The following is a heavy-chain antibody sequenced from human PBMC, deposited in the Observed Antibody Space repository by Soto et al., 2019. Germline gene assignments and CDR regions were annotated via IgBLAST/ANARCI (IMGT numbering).Heavy chain of an antibody. CDR3: ARHPLILDGSGSYVWFDP. CDR1: GGSFSGYY. J-gene: IGHJ5*02. V-gene: IGHV4-34*01. Sequence: SETLSLTCAVYGGSFSGYYWSWIRQPPGKGLEWIGESNRSGSTNYNPSLKSRVTISVDTAKNQFSLKLSSVTAADTAVYYCARHPLILDGSGSYVWFDPWGQGTLVS. D-gene: IGHD3-10*01. CDR2: SNRSGST.